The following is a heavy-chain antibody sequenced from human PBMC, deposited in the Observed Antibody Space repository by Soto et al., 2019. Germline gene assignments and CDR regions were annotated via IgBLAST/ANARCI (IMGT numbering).Heavy chain of an antibody. CDR2: INHSGST. J-gene: IGHJ4*02. CDR3: ARGLLAGIAVAGTGLDY. D-gene: IGHD6-19*01. Sequence: PSETLSLTCAVYGASFSGYYWSWIRQPPGKGLEWIGEINHSGSTNYNPSLKSRVTISVDTSKNQFSLKLSSVTAADTAVYYCARGLLAGIAVAGTGLDYWGQGTLVTVSS. CDR1: GASFSGYY. V-gene: IGHV4-34*01.